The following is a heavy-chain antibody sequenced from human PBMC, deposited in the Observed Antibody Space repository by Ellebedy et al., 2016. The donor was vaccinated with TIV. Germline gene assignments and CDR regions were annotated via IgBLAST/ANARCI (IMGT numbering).Heavy chain of an antibody. CDR2: INSNEIIV. V-gene: IGHV3-48*02. J-gene: IGHJ4*02. Sequence: GGSLRLXCAASGFTFSYYSMNWVRQAPGKGLEWISHINSNEIIVYNEDSVKGRFTISRDDAKDSLYLELNNLTDEDTAVYYCARHWSTGSFDYWGQGALVTVSS. D-gene: IGHD1-1*01. CDR1: GFTFSYYS. CDR3: ARHWSTGSFDY.